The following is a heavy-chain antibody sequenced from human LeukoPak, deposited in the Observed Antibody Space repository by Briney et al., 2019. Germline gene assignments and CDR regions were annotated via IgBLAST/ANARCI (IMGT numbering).Heavy chain of an antibody. CDR2: IYYSGST. Sequence: SETLSLTRTVSGGSISSYYWSWIRQPPGKGLEWIGYIYYSGSTNYNPSLKSRVTISVDTSKNQFSLKLSSVTAADTAVYYCARHGEDGYDILTGYYRGYYYGMDVWGQGTTVTVSS. D-gene: IGHD3-9*01. CDR3: ARHGEDGYDILTGYYRGYYYGMDV. V-gene: IGHV4-59*08. CDR1: GGSISSYY. J-gene: IGHJ6*02.